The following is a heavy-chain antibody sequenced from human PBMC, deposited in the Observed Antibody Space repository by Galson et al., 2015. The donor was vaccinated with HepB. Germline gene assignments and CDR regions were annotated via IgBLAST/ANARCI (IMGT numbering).Heavy chain of an antibody. CDR3: AREGGPYCGGDCYSDY. J-gene: IGHJ4*02. CDR2: ISTSGST. V-gene: IGHV4-61*02. D-gene: IGHD2-21*02. Sequence: TLSLTCTVSGDSISSGGYYWIWIRQPAGKGLEWIGRISTSGSTTYSPSLKSRVTISLDTSNNQFSLNLNSVTAADTAKYFCAREGGPYCGGDCYSDYWGQGMLVTVSS. CDR1: GDSISSGGYY.